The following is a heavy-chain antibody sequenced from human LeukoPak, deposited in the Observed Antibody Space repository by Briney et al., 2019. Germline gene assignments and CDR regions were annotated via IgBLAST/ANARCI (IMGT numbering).Heavy chain of an antibody. CDR1: GYSLTSYW. CDR3: AREEIAAAGTGGHTYAFDI. J-gene: IGHJ3*02. V-gene: IGHV5-51*01. D-gene: IGHD6-13*01. CDR2: IYPGDSDT. Sequence: GESLKISCKGSGYSLTSYWIGWVRQMPGKGLEWMGIIYPGDSDTRYSPSFQGQVTISADKSISTAYLQWSSLKASDTAMYYCAREEIAAAGTGGHTYAFDIWGQGTMVTVSS.